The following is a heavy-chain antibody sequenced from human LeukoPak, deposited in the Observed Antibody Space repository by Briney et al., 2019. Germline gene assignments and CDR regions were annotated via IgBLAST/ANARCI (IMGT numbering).Heavy chain of an antibody. CDR2: IYYSGST. D-gene: IGHD3-22*01. CDR1: GGSISSGGYY. V-gene: IGHV4-31*03. J-gene: IGHJ4*02. CDR3: ARDRKDDSSGYGLFDC. Sequence: PSETLSLTCTVSGGSISSGGYYWSWIRQHPGKGLEWIGYIYYSGSTYYNPSLKSRVTISVDTSKNQFSLKLSSVTAADTAVYYCARDRKDDSSGYGLFDCWGQGTLVTVSS.